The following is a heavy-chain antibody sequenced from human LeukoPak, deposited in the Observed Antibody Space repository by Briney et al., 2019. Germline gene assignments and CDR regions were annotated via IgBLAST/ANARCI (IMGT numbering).Heavy chain of an antibody. CDR2: IGGDGSNT. CDR3: ARGGRHDYDGRPPDY. V-gene: IGHV3-74*01. D-gene: IGHD4-23*01. Sequence: GGSLRLSCGASGFTFRTYWMHWVRHAPGKGLVWVSRIGGDGSNTNFADSVRGRFAISRDNAKDTLYLQMNSLRAEDTAVYYCARGGRHDYDGRPPDYWGQGTLVTVSS. J-gene: IGHJ4*02. CDR1: GFTFRTYW.